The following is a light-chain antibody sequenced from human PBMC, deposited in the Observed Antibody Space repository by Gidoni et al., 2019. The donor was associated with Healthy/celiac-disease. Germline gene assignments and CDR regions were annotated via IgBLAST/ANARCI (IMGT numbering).Light chain of an antibody. CDR2: GAS. Sequence: EIVLTQSPGTLSLSPGERATRSCSASQSVSSSYLAWYQQKPGQAPRLLIYGASSRATGIPDRVSGSGSGTDFTLTISRLEPEDCAVYYCQQYGSSPVTFGGGTKVEIK. J-gene: IGKJ4*01. V-gene: IGKV3-20*01. CDR1: QSVSSSY. CDR3: QQYGSSPVT.